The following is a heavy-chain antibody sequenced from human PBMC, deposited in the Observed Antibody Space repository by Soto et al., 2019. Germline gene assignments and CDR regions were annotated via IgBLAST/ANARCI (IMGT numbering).Heavy chain of an antibody. J-gene: IGHJ4*02. V-gene: IGHV4-59*12. CDR2: IYYSGST. CDR3: ARDKSGYFDY. CDR1: GGSISSYY. Sequence: SETLSLTYTVSGGSISSYYWSWIRQPPGKGLEWIGYIYYSGSTNYNPSLKSRVTISVDTSKNQFSLKLSSVTAADTAVYYCARDKSGYFDYWGQGTLVTV.